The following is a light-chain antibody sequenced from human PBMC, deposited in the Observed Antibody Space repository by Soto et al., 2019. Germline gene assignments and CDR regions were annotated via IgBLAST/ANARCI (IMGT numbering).Light chain of an antibody. CDR1: QSISTW. J-gene: IGKJ1*01. CDR2: DAF. CDR3: QQYNSYPWT. Sequence: DIQMTQSPSTLSPSVGDRVTITCRASQSISTWLAWYQQKPGKDPKLLIYDAFSLESGVPSRFSGSGSGTEFTLTISSLQPDDFATYYCQQYNSYPWTFGQGTKVEIK. V-gene: IGKV1-5*01.